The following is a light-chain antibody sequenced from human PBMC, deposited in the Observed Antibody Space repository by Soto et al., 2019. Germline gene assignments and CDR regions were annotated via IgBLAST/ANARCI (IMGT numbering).Light chain of an antibody. CDR3: QHYGTTPWT. Sequence: ETVLTQSPGTLSLSPGERVTLSCRASQSVCSRCFAWYQQKPGQSPRLLIYGASTRATGIPDRFSGSGSGTDFTLTISRLEPEDFAVYYCQHYGTTPWTFGQATKVGIK. V-gene: IGKV3-20*01. J-gene: IGKJ1*01. CDR2: GAS. CDR1: QSVCSRC.